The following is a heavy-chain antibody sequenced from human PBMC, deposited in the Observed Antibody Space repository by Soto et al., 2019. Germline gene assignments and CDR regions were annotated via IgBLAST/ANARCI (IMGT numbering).Heavy chain of an antibody. CDR1: GYTFTGYY. J-gene: IGHJ6*02. CDR3: ASRRDYDFWSGPYYYGMDV. V-gene: IGHV1-69*13. D-gene: IGHD3-3*01. CDR2: IIPIFGTA. Sequence: ASVKVSCKASGYTFTGYYMHWVRQAPGQGLEWMGGIIPIFGTANYAQKFQGRVTITADESTSTAYMELSSLRSEDTAVYYCASRRDYDFWSGPYYYGMDVWGQGTTVTVSS.